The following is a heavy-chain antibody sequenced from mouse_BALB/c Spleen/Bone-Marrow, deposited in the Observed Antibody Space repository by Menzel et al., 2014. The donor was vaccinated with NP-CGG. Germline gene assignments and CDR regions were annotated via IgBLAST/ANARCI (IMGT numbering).Heavy chain of an antibody. CDR2: INPRTGYT. D-gene: IGHD1-2*01. CDR3: ARAPLLRLRNYFDY. J-gene: IGHJ2*01. Sequence: VKLMESGAELAKPGASVKMSCKASGYAFTSYWMHWVKRRPGQGPEWIGYINPRTGYTEYNQKFKDKATLTADKSSSTAYMQLSSLTSEDSAVYYCARAPLLRLRNYFDYWGQGTTLTVSS. V-gene: IGHV1-7*01. CDR1: GYAFTSYW.